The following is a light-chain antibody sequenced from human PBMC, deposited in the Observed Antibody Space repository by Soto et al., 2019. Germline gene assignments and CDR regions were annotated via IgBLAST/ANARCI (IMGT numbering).Light chain of an antibody. CDR1: TGPVTSGFY. Sequence: HTVVTQEPSLTVSPGGTVTLTCASSTGPVTSGFYPHWVQQKPGQAPRTLIYGTTNKHSWTPARFSGSLLGGKAALTLSGVQPEDEADYYCLLYYGGSYVFGAGTKLTVL. CDR2: GTT. CDR3: LLYYGGSYV. J-gene: IGLJ1*01. V-gene: IGLV7-43*01.